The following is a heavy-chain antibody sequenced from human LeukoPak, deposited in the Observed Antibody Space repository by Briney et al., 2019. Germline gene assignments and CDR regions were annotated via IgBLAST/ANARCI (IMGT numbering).Heavy chain of an antibody. CDR3: AKDGISGWYGNHFDF. CDR2: IRGSGDIT. V-gene: IGHV3-23*01. J-gene: IGHJ4*02. Sequence: PGGSLRLSCAASGFTFSSYAMNWVRQAPGKGLEWVSTIRGSGDITYYADSVKGRFTISRDNSKNTLYLRISSLRAEDTAIYYCAKDGISGWYGNHFDFWGQGILVTGSS. CDR1: GFTFSSYA. D-gene: IGHD6-19*01.